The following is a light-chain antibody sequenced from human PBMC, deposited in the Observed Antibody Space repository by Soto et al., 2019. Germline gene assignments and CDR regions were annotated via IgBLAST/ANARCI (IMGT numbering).Light chain of an antibody. CDR2: EAS. CDR1: QRLLYSDGKTY. V-gene: IGKV2D-29*01. J-gene: IGKJ1*01. Sequence: DIVMTQTPLSLSVTPGQPASISCRSSQRLLYSDGKTYLYWYLQKPGQPPQLLIYEASHRFSGVPDRFSGSGSGTDFTLTISRVEAEDIGIYYCMQALQPPWTFGQGTKVE. CDR3: MQALQPPWT.